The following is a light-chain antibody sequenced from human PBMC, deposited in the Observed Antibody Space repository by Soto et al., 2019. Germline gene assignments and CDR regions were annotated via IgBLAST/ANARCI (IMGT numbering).Light chain of an antibody. V-gene: IGKV3-15*01. Sequence: ELVSTPSPATLSVSLGASATLYCRVILSFSSNVAWYQQKPGQAARLLICGTSTRVTGIPARCSRSGSGTEFTLTISSLQSEDFAVYCCQQYYNWPLTFGGGNKGDIK. CDR3: QQYYNWPLT. CDR2: GTS. J-gene: IGKJ4*01. CDR1: LSFSSN.